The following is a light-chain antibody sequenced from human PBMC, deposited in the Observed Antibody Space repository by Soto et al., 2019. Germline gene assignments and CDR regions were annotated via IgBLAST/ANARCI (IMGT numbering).Light chain of an antibody. CDR3: QQRSHWPQT. J-gene: IGKJ3*01. V-gene: IGKV3-11*01. Sequence: EVVLTQSPATLSLSPGERATLSCRASQSLRIYLGWYQQRPGQAPRLLIYHASNRAPGIPARFSGSGSGTDFTLTIISLEPEDFGVYYCQQRSHWPQTFGPGTRVEIK. CDR1: QSLRIY. CDR2: HAS.